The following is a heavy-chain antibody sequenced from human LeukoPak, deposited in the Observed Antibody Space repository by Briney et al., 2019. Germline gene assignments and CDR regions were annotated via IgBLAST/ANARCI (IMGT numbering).Heavy chain of an antibody. CDR1: GFTFSSYG. CDR2: ISFDATNK. V-gene: IGHV3-30*03. CDR3: ARGLRNTDTFDI. J-gene: IGHJ3*02. Sequence: GGSLRLSCAASGFTFSSYGMHWVRQAPGKGLEWVAVISFDATNKYYADSVKGRFTISRDNSKNTVYLQMNSLRAEDTAVYYCARGLRNTDTFDIWGQGTMVTVSS.